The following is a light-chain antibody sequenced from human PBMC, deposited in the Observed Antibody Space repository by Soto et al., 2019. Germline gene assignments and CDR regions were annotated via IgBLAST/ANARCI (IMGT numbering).Light chain of an antibody. J-gene: IGKJ1*01. V-gene: IGKV1-5*03. Sequence: DIQMTQSPSTLSASVGDRVTITCRASQNINTWLAWYQQKPGKGPTLLIYRASRLESGVPSRFSGSGSGTEFALTISSLQPADFATYYCQQYNSYSWTFGQGTKVDIK. CDR2: RAS. CDR1: QNINTW. CDR3: QQYNSYSWT.